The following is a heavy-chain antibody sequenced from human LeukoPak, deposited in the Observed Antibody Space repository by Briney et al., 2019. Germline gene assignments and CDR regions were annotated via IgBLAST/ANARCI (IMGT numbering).Heavy chain of an antibody. J-gene: IGHJ4*02. Sequence: ASVKVSCKASGYALTELSMHWVRQAPGKGLEWMGGFDPEDGETIYAQKFQGRVTMTEDTSTDTAYMELSSLRSEDTAVYYCATDPRDGYVYFDYWGQGTLVTVSS. D-gene: IGHD5-24*01. CDR3: ATDPRDGYVYFDY. CDR2: FDPEDGET. CDR1: GYALTELS. V-gene: IGHV1-24*01.